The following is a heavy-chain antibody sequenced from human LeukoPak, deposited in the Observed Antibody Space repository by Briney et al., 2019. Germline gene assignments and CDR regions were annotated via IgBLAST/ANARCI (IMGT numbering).Heavy chain of an antibody. CDR2: ISDSGGTT. Sequence: GGSLRLSCAASGLPFSSYPTSWVRQAPGKGLEWVSAISDSGGTTYYADSVKGRFTISRDNSKNTLYLKMNILRAEDTAVYYCAKRLYDIVAVDPWGQGTLVTVSS. CDR3: AKRLYDIVAVDP. D-gene: IGHD5-12*01. CDR1: GLPFSSYP. V-gene: IGHV3-23*01. J-gene: IGHJ5*02.